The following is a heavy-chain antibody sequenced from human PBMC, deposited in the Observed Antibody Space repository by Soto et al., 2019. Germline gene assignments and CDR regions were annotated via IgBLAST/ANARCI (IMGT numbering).Heavy chain of an antibody. CDR2: ISSNGGST. CDR1: GFTFSSYA. Sequence: GGSLRLSCAASGFTFSSYAMHWVRQAPGKGLEYVSAISSNGGSTYYANSVKGRFTISRDNSKNTLYLQMGSLRAEDMAVYYCARDPDDEVGATPYYYYYGMDVWGQGTTVTVSS. J-gene: IGHJ6*02. V-gene: IGHV3-64*01. D-gene: IGHD1-26*01. CDR3: ARDPDDEVGATPYYYYYGMDV.